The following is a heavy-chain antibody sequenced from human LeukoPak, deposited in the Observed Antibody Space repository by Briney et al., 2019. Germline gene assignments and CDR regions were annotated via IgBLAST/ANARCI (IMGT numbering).Heavy chain of an antibody. Sequence: GESLKISCKDSGYSFTSSWIGWVRQMPGKGLEWMGVIYPGDSDTRYSPSFQGQVTISADKSISTAYLQWSSLKASDTALYFCARSVGPTTAYYYYMDVWGKGTTVTISS. V-gene: IGHV5-51*01. CDR2: IYPGDSDT. J-gene: IGHJ6*03. CDR1: GYSFTSSW. CDR3: ARSVGPTTAYYYYMDV. D-gene: IGHD1-26*01.